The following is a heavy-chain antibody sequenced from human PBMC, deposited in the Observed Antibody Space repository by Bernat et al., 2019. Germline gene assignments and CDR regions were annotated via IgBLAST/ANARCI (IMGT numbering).Heavy chain of an antibody. CDR2: IWYDGSNK. D-gene: IGHD6-6*01. CDR3: ARDSRHWYFDL. CDR1: GFTFSSYG. Sequence: QVQLVESGGGVVQPGRSLRLSCAASGFTFSSYGMHWVRQAPGKGLEWVAVIWYDGSNKYYADSVKGRFTISRDNSKNTLYLQMNSLRAEDTAVYYCARDSRHWYFDLWGRGTLVTVSS. J-gene: IGHJ2*01. V-gene: IGHV3-33*01.